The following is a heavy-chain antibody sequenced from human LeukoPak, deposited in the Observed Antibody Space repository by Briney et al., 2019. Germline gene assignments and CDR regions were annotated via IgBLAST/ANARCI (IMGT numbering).Heavy chain of an antibody. CDR3: ARDISASGIFFDS. J-gene: IGHJ4*02. V-gene: IGHV3-7*01. CDR1: GFTFSTFW. D-gene: IGHD6-13*01. Sequence: PGGSLRLSCAASGFTFSTFWMGWVRQVPGKGLEWVANINQGGSAQYYVDSVKGRFTISRDNAENAPYLQMNSLRAEDTAVYFCARDISASGIFFDSWGQGTLVTVSS. CDR2: INQGGSAQ.